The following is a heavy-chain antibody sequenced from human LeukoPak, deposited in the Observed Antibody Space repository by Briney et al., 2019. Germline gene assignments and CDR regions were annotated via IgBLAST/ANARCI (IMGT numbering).Heavy chain of an antibody. D-gene: IGHD3-22*01. J-gene: IGHJ4*02. V-gene: IGHV5-51*01. Sequence: GESLKISCKGSGYSFTSYWIGWVRQMPGKGLEWMGIIYPGDSDTRYSPSFQGQVTISADKSISTAYLQWSSLKASDTAMYYCARIGPTYYYDSSGYHDYWGQGTLVTVSS. CDR3: ARIGPTYYYDSSGYHDY. CDR2: IYPGDSDT. CDR1: GYSFTSYW.